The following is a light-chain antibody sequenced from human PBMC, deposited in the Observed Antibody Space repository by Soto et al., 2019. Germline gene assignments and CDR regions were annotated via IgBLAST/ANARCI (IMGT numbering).Light chain of an antibody. V-gene: IGKV1-39*01. CDR2: DAS. CDR3: PQSYSTPPT. CDR1: QSISSY. J-gene: IGKJ4*01. Sequence: DIQMTQSLSSLSASVGDRVTITCRASQSISSYLNWYQQKPGKAPKLLIYDASSLQSGVPSRFSGSRSGTDFTLTISSLRPEDFAKCYCPQSYSTPPTFDGGTKVEIK.